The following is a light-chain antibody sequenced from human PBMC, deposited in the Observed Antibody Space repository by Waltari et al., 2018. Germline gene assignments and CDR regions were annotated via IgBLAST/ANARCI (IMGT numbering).Light chain of an antibody. CDR3: SSYRGGITWV. J-gene: IGLJ3*02. CDR2: DVT. Sequence: QSALTQPASVSGSPGQSITISCTGTNSDVGGFNYVSWYQQYPGKAPKLIIYDVTIRPSRVSTRFAGSQSGNMASLIISGLQAEDEADYYCSSYRGGITWVFGGGTKLTVL. CDR1: NSDVGGFNY. V-gene: IGLV2-14*03.